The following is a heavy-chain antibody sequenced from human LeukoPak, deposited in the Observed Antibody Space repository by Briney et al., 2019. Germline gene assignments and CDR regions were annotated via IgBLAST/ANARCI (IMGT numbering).Heavy chain of an antibody. Sequence: ASVKVSCKASGYTFTGYYMHWVRQAPGQGLEWMGWINPNSGGTNYAQKFQGWVTMTRDTSISTAYMELSRLRSDDTAVYYCARALTRLGYCSGGSCYPLDYWGQGTLVTVSS. CDR1: GYTFTGYY. J-gene: IGHJ4*02. CDR3: ARALTRLGYCSGGSCYPLDY. CDR2: INPNSGGT. D-gene: IGHD2-15*01. V-gene: IGHV1-2*04.